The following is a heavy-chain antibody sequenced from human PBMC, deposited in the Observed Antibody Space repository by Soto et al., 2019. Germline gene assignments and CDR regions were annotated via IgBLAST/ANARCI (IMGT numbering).Heavy chain of an antibody. D-gene: IGHD6-19*01. V-gene: IGHV4-28*01. CDR3: ASSNTGYSSGWSTPDY. Sequence: SETLSPTCAVSGYSISRSNWWGWIRQPPGKGLEWFGYIYYSGSTYYNPSLKSRVTMSVDTSKNQFSLKLSSVTAVDTAVYYCASSNTGYSSGWSTPDYWGQGTLVTVS. CDR1: GYSISRSNW. CDR2: IYYSGST. J-gene: IGHJ4*02.